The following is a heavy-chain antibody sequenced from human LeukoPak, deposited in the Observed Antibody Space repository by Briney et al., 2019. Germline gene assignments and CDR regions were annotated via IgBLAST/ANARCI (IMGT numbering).Heavy chain of an antibody. Sequence: SETLSLTCTVPGGSISSYYWSWIRQPPGKGLEWIGYIYYSGSTTYNPSLKSRVTISVDTSKNQFSLRLSSVTAADTAIYYCARVKSVDYEFDYWGQGTLVTVSS. CDR3: ARVKSVDYEFDY. J-gene: IGHJ4*02. CDR2: IYYSGST. CDR1: GGSISSYY. D-gene: IGHD4-17*01. V-gene: IGHV4-59*01.